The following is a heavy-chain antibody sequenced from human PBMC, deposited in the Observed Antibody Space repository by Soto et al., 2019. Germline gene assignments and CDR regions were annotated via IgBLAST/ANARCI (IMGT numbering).Heavy chain of an antibody. J-gene: IGHJ4*02. CDR3: AKPQGPGHIAAAEN. V-gene: IGHV3-23*01. CDR2: ISGSGGST. D-gene: IGHD6-13*01. Sequence: EVQLLESGGGLVQPGGSLRLSCAASGFTFSSYAMSWVRQAPGKGLEWVSAISGSGGSTYYADSVKGRFTISRDNSKHKLYLKMNRLRAEDTAIYYCAKPQGPGHIAAAENWGQGTLVTVSS. CDR1: GFTFSSYA.